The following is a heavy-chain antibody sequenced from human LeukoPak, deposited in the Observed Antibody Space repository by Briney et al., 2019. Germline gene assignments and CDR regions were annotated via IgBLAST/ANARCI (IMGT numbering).Heavy chain of an antibody. CDR3: ARAQSGYSYGRLGYFDY. J-gene: IGHJ4*02. CDR1: GYIFTGYY. V-gene: IGHV1-2*02. D-gene: IGHD5-18*01. CDR2: INPNSGDT. Sequence: GASVKVSCKASGYIFTGYYMHWVRQAPGQGLEWMGWINPNSGDTNYAQKFQGRVTMTRDTSISTAYMELSRLRSDDTAVYYCARAQSGYSYGRLGYFDYWSQGTLVTVSS.